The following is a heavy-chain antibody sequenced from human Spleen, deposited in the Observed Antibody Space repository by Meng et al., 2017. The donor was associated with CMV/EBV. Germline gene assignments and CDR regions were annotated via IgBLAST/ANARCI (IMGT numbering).Heavy chain of an antibody. Sequence: VQLVQCGAEVKKPGASVKVSCKASGYTFTSYYMHWVRQAPGQGLEWMGIINPSGGSTSYAQRFQGRVTMTRDTSTSTVYMELSSLRYEDTAVYYCARGGRQLWLSGGNEYWGQGALVTVSS. V-gene: IGHV1-46*01. D-gene: IGHD5-18*01. CDR1: GYTFTSYY. CDR3: ARGGRQLWLSGGNEY. J-gene: IGHJ4*02. CDR2: INPSGGST.